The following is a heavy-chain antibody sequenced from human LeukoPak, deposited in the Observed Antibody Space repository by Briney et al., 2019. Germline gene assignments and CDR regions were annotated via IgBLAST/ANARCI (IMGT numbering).Heavy chain of an antibody. CDR3: ARGGYDLRHAEGY. Sequence: GGSLRLSCVASGFTYSHNGMHWVRQAPGKGLEWVAFIQYDGNTIFYADSVKGRFTISRDNSKNTLYLQMNSLRTDDTAVYYCARGGYDLRHAEGYWGQGTPVIVSS. CDR1: GFTYSHNG. J-gene: IGHJ4*02. CDR2: IQYDGNTI. D-gene: IGHD5-12*01. V-gene: IGHV3-30*02.